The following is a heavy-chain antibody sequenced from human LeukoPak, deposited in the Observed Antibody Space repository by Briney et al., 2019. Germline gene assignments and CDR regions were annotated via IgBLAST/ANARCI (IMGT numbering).Heavy chain of an antibody. CDR2: ISWNSGAI. V-gene: IGHV3-9*01. CDR3: AKGTVFRYFDWLLSFDY. CDR1: GFTFDDYA. J-gene: IGHJ4*02. D-gene: IGHD3-9*01. Sequence: GRSLRLSCAASGFTFDDYAMHWVRRAPGKGLEWVSGISWNSGAIGYADSVKGRFTISRDNAKNSLYLEMNSLRAEDTALYYCAKGTVFRYFDWLLSFDYWGQGTLVTVSS.